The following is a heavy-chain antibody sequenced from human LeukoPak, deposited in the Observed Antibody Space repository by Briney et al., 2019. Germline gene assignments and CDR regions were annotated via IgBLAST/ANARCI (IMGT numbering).Heavy chain of an antibody. Sequence: GGSLRLSCTASGFTFGDYAMSWVRQAPGKGLEWVGFIRSKAYGGTTEYAASVKGRFAISRDDSKSIAYLQMNSLKTEDTAVYYCTKSPLDSSGYYDYFDYWGQGTLVTVSS. CDR2: IRSKAYGGTT. D-gene: IGHD3-22*01. CDR3: TKSPLDSSGYYDYFDY. J-gene: IGHJ4*02. CDR1: GFTFGDYA. V-gene: IGHV3-49*04.